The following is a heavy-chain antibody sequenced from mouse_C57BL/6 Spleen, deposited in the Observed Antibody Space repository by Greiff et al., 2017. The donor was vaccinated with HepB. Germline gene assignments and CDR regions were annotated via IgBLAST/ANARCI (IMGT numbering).Heavy chain of an antibody. D-gene: IGHD2-1*01. V-gene: IGHV5-6*01. CDR2: ISSGGSYT. CDR3: AREGLYFFAY. J-gene: IGHJ3*01. Sequence: EVMLVESGGDLVKPGGSLKLSCAASGFTFSSYGMSWVRQTPDKRLEWVATISSGGSYTYYPDSVKGRFTISRDNAKNTLYLQMSSLKSEDTAMYYCAREGLYFFAYWGQGTLVTVSA. CDR1: GFTFSSYG.